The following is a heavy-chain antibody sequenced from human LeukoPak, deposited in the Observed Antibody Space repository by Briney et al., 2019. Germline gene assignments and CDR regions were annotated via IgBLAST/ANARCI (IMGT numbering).Heavy chain of an antibody. CDR2: IGAYNGNT. J-gene: IGHJ6*02. D-gene: IGHD3-22*01. CDR3: ARGITVTYYYDSSGDYYGMDV. CDR1: GYTFTSYG. V-gene: IGHV1-18*01. Sequence: ASVKVSCKASGYTFTSYGISWLRQAPGQGLEWRGWIGAYNGNTNYAQKLQGRVTMTTDTSTSTAYMELRSLRSDDTAVYYCARGITVTYYYDSSGDYYGMDVWGQGTTVTVSS.